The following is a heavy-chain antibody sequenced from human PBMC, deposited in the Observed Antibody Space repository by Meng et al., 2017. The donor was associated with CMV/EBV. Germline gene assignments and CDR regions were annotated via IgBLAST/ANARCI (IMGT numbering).Heavy chain of an antibody. D-gene: IGHD2-2*01. CDR1: WGSIRRGDYY. V-gene: IGHV4-30-4*01. J-gene: IGHJ4*02. CDR2: IYSSGST. Sequence: QVPRQYSGPELVKPSQTLSLTCTVSWGSIRRGDYYSRWIRQPPGKGLEWIGYIYSSGSTYYNPSLKSRVTISVDTSKNQFSLKLSSVTAADTAVYYCARVGRTSCYDYWGQGTLVTVSS. CDR3: ARVGRTSCYDY.